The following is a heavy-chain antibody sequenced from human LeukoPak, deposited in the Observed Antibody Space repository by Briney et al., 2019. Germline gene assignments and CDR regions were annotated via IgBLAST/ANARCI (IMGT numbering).Heavy chain of an antibody. J-gene: IGHJ6*03. V-gene: IGHV1-69*13. CDR3: ARTRSSYYYYYYMDV. D-gene: IGHD1-26*01. CDR1: GGTFSSYA. Sequence: EASVKVSCKASGGTFSSYAISWVRQAPGQGLEWMGGIIPIFGTTNYAQKFQGRVTITADESTSTAYMELSSLRSEDTAVYYCARTRSSYYYYYYMDVWGKGTTVTISS. CDR2: IIPIFGTT.